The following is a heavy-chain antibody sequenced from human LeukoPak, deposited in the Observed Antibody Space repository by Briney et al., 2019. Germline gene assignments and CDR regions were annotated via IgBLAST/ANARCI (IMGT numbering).Heavy chain of an antibody. CDR1: GFTFSSYA. CDR2: ISGSGGST. Sequence: GGSLRLSCAASGFTFSSYAMHWVRQAPGKGLEWVSAISGSGGSTYYADSAKGRFTISRDNSKNTLYLQMNSLRAEDTAVYYCAAKYSYSTEFWGQGTLVTVSS. J-gene: IGHJ4*02. CDR3: AAKYSYSTEF. V-gene: IGHV3-23*01. D-gene: IGHD5-18*01.